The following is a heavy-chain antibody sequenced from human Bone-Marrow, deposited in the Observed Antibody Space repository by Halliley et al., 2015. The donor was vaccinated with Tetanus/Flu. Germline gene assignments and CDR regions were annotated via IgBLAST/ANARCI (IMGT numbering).Heavy chain of an antibody. Sequence: SSGSYTNYADSWKGRFPISRDNAKNSLYLQMNSLRGEDTAVYYCARRRYCTTGPCQYYFAFWGQGILVTVSS. V-gene: IGHV3-11*03. D-gene: IGHD2-8*01. CDR3: ARRRYCTTGPCQYYFAF. CDR2: SSGSYT. J-gene: IGHJ4*02.